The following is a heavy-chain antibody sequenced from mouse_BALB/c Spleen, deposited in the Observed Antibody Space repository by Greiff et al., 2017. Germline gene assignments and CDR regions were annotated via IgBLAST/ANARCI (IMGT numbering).Heavy chain of an antibody. CDR2: INPSTGYT. CDR3: ARWGYGNYEGMDY. D-gene: IGHD2-10*02. CDR1: GYTFTSYW. Sequence: VKVVESGAELAKPGASVKMSCKASGYTFTSYWMHWVKQRPGQGLEWIGYINPSTGYTEYNQKFKDKATLTADKSSSTAYMQLSSLTSEDSAVYYCARWGYGNYEGMDYWGQGTSVTVSS. J-gene: IGHJ4*01. V-gene: IGHV1-7*01.